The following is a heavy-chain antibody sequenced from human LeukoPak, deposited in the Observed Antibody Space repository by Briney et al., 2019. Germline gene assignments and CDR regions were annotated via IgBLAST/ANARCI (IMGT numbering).Heavy chain of an antibody. D-gene: IGHD4-11*01. Sequence: KPSETLSLTCAVSGGSISSSNWWSWVRQPPGKGLEWIGEIYHSGNTNYNPSLKSRVTTSVDKSKNQFSLRLSSVTAADTAVYYCARVSTVIDFDSWGQGTLVTVSS. CDR1: GGSISSSNW. CDR3: ARVSTVIDFDS. CDR2: IYHSGNT. J-gene: IGHJ4*02. V-gene: IGHV4-4*02.